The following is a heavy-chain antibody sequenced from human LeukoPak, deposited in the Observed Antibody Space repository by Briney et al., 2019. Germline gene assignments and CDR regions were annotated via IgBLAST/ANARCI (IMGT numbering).Heavy chain of an antibody. V-gene: IGHV1-18*01. CDR2: ISGYNGNT. Sequence: ASVKVSCKASGYTFTSYGISWVRQAPGQGLEWMGWISGYNGNTNYAQKLQGRVTMTTDTSTSTAYMELRSLRSDDTAVYYCAGYIVLKRLQDYWGQGTLVTVSS. CDR1: GYTFTSYG. CDR3: AGYIVLKRLQDY. D-gene: IGHD2-8*01. J-gene: IGHJ4*02.